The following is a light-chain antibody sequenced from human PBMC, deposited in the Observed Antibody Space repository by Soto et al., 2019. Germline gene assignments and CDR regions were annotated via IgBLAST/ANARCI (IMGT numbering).Light chain of an antibody. Sequence: QSVLTQPPSVSGAPGQRVTISCIASSSNIGAGYDVHWYQQLPGTAPKLLIYGNSNRPSGVPDRFSGSKSGTSASLAITGLRAEDEADYYCQSYDSSLSGWVFGGGTQLTVL. V-gene: IGLV1-40*01. CDR3: QSYDSSLSGWV. J-gene: IGLJ3*02. CDR2: GNS. CDR1: SSNIGAGYD.